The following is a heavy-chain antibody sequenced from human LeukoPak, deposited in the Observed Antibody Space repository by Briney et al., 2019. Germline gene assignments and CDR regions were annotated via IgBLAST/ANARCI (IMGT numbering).Heavy chain of an antibody. CDR2: IKEDGSEK. CDR1: GLTFSSYW. Sequence: GGSLRLSCVASGLTFSSYWMNWVRQVPGKGLEWVAHIKEDGSEKYYVDSVKGRFTISRDNAKNSLYLQMNSLRAEDTAVYYCARDLVNYWGQGTLVTVPS. V-gene: IGHV3-7*04. CDR3: ARDLVNY. J-gene: IGHJ4*02. D-gene: IGHD1-26*01.